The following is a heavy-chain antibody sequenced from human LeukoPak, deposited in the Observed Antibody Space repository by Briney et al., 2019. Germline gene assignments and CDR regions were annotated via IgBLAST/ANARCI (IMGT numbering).Heavy chain of an antibody. V-gene: IGHV3-21*01. CDR2: ISSSSSYI. D-gene: IGHD2-21*01. Sequence: PSETLSLTCTVSGGSISSSSYYWGWIRQPPGKGLEWVSSISSSSSYIYYADSVKGRFTISRDNAKNSLSLQMNNLRAEDTALYYCARDLGVISALDYWGQGILVTVSS. CDR1: GGSISSSS. CDR3: ARDLGVISALDY. J-gene: IGHJ4*02.